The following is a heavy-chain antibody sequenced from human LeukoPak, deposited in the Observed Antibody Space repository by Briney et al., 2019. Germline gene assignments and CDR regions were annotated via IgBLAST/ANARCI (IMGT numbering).Heavy chain of an antibody. V-gene: IGHV4-39*01. CDR2: IYDSGST. D-gene: IGHD3-3*01. J-gene: IGHJ4*02. Sequence: SETLSLTCTVSGDSISSSSYYWGWIRQPPGKGLEWIGSIYDSGSTNYNPSLKSRVTISVDTAKNQFSLKLSSVTAADTAVYYCARKGLRLLDWLSEYFFDYWGQGTLVTVSS. CDR1: GDSISSSSYY. CDR3: ARKGLRLLDWLSEYFFDY.